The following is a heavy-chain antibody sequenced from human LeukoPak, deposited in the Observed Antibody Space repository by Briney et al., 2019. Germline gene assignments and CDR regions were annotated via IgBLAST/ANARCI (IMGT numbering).Heavy chain of an antibody. CDR3: AKEEQWLVLSGDDAFDI. Sequence: GGSLRLSCAASGFTFSSYGMHWVRQAPGKGLEWVAVISYDGSNKYYADSVKGRFTISRDNSKNTLYLQMNSLRAEDTAVYYCAKEEQWLVLSGDDAFDIWGQGIMVTVSS. J-gene: IGHJ3*02. CDR2: ISYDGSNK. V-gene: IGHV3-30*18. D-gene: IGHD6-19*01. CDR1: GFTFSSYG.